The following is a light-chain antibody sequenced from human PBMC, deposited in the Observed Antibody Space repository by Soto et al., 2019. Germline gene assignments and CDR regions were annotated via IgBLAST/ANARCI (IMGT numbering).Light chain of an antibody. Sequence: DIQLTQSPSVLSASVGDTGTITCRASQGISSYLAWYQQKPGTAPNLLXYAASTLQSGVPSRFSGSGSGTDFTLTISRLEPEDFAVYYCQQYGSSPPGLTFGGGTKVDIK. CDR2: AAS. V-gene: IGKV1-9*01. J-gene: IGKJ4*01. CDR1: QGISSY. CDR3: QQYGSSPPGLT.